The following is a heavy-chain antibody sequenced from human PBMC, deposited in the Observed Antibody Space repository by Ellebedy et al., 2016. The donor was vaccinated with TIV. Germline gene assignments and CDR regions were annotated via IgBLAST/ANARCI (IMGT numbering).Heavy chain of an antibody. CDR1: GYTFTIYG. D-gene: IGHD6-6*01. CDR2: ISPNRGNT. CDR3: ARDSIADRRNPSNNWFDP. J-gene: IGHJ5*02. Sequence: AASVKVSCKASGYTFTIYGINWVRQAPGQGLEWMGWISPNRGNTNYAQKFQDRVTMTTDTFTSTVYMELRSLRSDDTAVYFCARDSIADRRNPSNNWFDPWGQGTLVTVSS. V-gene: IGHV1-18*04.